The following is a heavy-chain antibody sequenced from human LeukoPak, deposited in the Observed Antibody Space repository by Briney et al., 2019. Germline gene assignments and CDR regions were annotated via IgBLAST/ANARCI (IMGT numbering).Heavy chain of an antibody. CDR1: GFTFSSYW. Sequence: GGSLRLSCAASGFTFSSYWMHWVRQAPGKGLVWVSRINSDGSSTSYADSVKGRFTISRDNAKNTLYLQMNSLRAEDTAVYYCARDKAYYYDSSGYYLDAFDIWGQGTMVTVSS. CDR2: INSDGSST. CDR3: ARDKAYYYDSSGYYLDAFDI. J-gene: IGHJ3*02. V-gene: IGHV3-74*01. D-gene: IGHD3-22*01.